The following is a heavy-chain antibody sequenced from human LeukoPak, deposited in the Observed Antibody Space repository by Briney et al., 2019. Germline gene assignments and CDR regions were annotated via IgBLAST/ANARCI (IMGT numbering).Heavy chain of an antibody. CDR3: ARVVGGTLDY. CDR2: ISSSSSTI. V-gene: IGHV3-48*01. J-gene: IGHJ4*02. CDR1: GFTFSSYS. D-gene: IGHD4-23*01. Sequence: PGGSLRLSCAASGFTFSSYSMTWVRQAPGKGLEWVSYISSSSSTIYYADSVKGRFTISRDNAKNSLYLQMNSLRAEDTAVYYCARVVGGTLDYWGQGTLVTVSS.